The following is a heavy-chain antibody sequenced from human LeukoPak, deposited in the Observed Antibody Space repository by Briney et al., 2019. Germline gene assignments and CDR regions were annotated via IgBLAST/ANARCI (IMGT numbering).Heavy chain of an antibody. CDR3: ARDGLTTVTTGNYFDY. Sequence: ASVKVSCKASGYTFTTYGISWVRQAPGQGLEWMGWISAYNGNTNYAQKLQGRVTMTTDTSTSTAYMELRSLRSDDTAVYYCARDGLTTVTTGNYFDYWGQGTLVTVSS. J-gene: IGHJ4*02. CDR1: GYTFTTYG. CDR2: ISAYNGNT. V-gene: IGHV1-18*01. D-gene: IGHD4-17*01.